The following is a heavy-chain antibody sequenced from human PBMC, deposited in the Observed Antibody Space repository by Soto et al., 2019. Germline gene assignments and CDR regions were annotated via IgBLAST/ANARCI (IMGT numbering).Heavy chain of an antibody. D-gene: IGHD2-2*01. Sequence: SETLSLTCTGSGSSVRSSTYSWAWIRQPPGRGLEWIGNICYSGTTYYNPSLKSRVAISVDTSKNQFSLKLSSVTAADTAVYYCARHDTFANSPTSCSFYGLDVWGQGTTVTVSS. J-gene: IGHJ6*02. CDR1: GSSVRSSTYS. V-gene: IGHV4-39*01. CDR3: ARHDTFANSPTSCSFYGLDV. CDR2: ICYSGTT.